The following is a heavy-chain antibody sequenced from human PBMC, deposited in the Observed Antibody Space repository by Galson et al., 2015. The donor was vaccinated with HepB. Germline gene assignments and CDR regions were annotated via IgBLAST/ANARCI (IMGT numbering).Heavy chain of an antibody. V-gene: IGHV3-48*04. CDR3: AREGFGELFDAFDI. CDR2: ISSSSSTI. Sequence: LRLSCAASGFTFRSYRMNWVRQAPGKGLEWVSYISSSSSTIYYADSVKGRFTISRDNAKNSLYLQMNSLRAEDTAVYYCAREGFGELFDAFDIWGQGTMVTVSS. J-gene: IGHJ3*02. CDR1: GFTFRSYR. D-gene: IGHD3-10*01.